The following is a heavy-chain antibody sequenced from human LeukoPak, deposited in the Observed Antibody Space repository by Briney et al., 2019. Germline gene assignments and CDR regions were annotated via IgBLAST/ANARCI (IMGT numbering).Heavy chain of an antibody. CDR2: FDPEDGET. CDR3: ATAYYYDSSGYRYYYGMDV. D-gene: IGHD3-22*01. CDR1: GYTLTELS. J-gene: IGHJ6*02. Sequence: ASVKVSCKVSGYTLTELSMHWVRQAPGKGLEWMGGFDPEDGETIYAQKFQGRVTMTEDTSTDTAYMELSSLRSEDTAVYYCATAYYYDSSGYRYYYGMDVWGQGTTVTVSS. V-gene: IGHV1-24*01.